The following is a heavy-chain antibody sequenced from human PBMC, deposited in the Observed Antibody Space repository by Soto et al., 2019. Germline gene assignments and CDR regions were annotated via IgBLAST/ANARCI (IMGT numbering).Heavy chain of an antibody. CDR1: GYTFTSYG. J-gene: IGHJ6*02. CDR2: ISAYNGNT. V-gene: IGHV1-18*04. CDR3: AIWDCSGGSCYWGLTRSHVKLGMDV. D-gene: IGHD2-15*01. Sequence: ASVKVSCKASGYTFTSYGISWVRQAPGQGLEWMGWISAYNGNTNYAQKLQGRVTMNTDTSTSTAYMELRSLRSDDTAVYYCAIWDCSGGSCYWGLTRSHVKLGMDVWGQGTTVTVSS.